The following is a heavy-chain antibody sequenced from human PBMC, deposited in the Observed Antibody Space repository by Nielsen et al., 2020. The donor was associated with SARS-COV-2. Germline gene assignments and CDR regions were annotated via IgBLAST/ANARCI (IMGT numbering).Heavy chain of an antibody. J-gene: IGHJ2*01. Sequence: SETLSLTCAVYGGSFSGYYWSWIRQPPGKGLEWIGEINHSGSTNYNPSLKSRVTISVDTSKNQFPLKLSSVTAADTAVYYCARGSWSYWYFDLWGRGTLVTVSS. V-gene: IGHV4-34*01. CDR3: ARGSWSYWYFDL. CDR1: GGSFSGYY. CDR2: INHSGST.